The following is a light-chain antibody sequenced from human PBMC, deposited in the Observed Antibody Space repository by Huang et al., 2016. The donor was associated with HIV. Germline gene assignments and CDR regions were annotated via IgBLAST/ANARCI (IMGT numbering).Light chain of an antibody. CDR1: QNIKDY. J-gene: IGKJ3*01. V-gene: IGKV1-39*01. Sequence: THDPCCVHFATKGANVPIPYRSNQNIKDYLNLDHQTQREAPRLLIDAASLWQSGGTSRFSGGGSGQDYTRTINSLQPEDFETYYCQQSYSGQHFTFGPGTKVDFK. CDR2: AAS. CDR3: QQSYSGQHFT.